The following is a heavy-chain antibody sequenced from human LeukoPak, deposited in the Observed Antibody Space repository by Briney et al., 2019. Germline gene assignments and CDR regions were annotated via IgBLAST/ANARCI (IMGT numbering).Heavy chain of an antibody. CDR1: GLTFSSYW. D-gene: IGHD5-12*01. V-gene: IGHV3-74*01. J-gene: IGHJ4*02. Sequence: PGGSLRLSCAASGLTFSSYWMHWVRHAPGKGLVWVSRINTDGSTTNYADSVRGRFTISRDNAKNTLSLQMNSLRAEDTALYYCATGTSGYGYWGQGTLVTVSS. CDR2: INTDGSTT. CDR3: ATGTSGYGY.